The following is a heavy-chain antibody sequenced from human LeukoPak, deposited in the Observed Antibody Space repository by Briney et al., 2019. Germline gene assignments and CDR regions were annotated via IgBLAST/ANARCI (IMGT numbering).Heavy chain of an antibody. Sequence: SETLSLTCTVSGYSISRGYSWGWIRQPPGKGLEWIGNIYHSGSTNYSPSLKSRVTISVDTSKNQFSLKLSSVTAADTAVYYCVSYYDTGDYYMDVWGKGTTVTISS. CDR2: IYHSGST. CDR3: VSYYDTGDYYMDV. D-gene: IGHD3-22*01. J-gene: IGHJ6*03. CDR1: GYSISRGYS. V-gene: IGHV4-38-2*02.